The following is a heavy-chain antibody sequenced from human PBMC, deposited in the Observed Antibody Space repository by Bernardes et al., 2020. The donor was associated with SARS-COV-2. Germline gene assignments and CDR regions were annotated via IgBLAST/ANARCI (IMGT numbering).Heavy chain of an antibody. Sequence: GGSLRLFCAASGFSFSSYWMHWVRKAPGKGLVWVSRINGDGSNTAYADSVKGRFTISRDNAKNTLYLQMNSLRAEDTAVYYCEVNYYYGMDVWGQGTTVTVSS. CDR1: GFSFSSYW. J-gene: IGHJ6*02. CDR3: EVNYYYGMDV. CDR2: INGDGSNT. V-gene: IGHV3-74*01.